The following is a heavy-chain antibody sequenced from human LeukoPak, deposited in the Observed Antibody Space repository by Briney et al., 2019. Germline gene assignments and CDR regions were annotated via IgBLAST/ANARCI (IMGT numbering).Heavy chain of an antibody. CDR2: IKSKTFGGTT. Sequence: GGSLRLSCAASGFTFSNAWMSWVRQAPGKGLEWVGRIKSKTFGGTTDYAAPVKGRFTISRDDSKDTLYLHMNTLKTEDTAIYYCTTLGAFDYWGQGTLVTVSS. D-gene: IGHD3-16*01. CDR1: GFTFSNAW. J-gene: IGHJ4*02. CDR3: TTLGAFDY. V-gene: IGHV3-15*01.